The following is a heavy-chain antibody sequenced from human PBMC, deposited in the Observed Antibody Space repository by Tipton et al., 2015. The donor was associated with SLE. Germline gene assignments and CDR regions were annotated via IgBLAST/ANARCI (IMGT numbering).Heavy chain of an antibody. CDR3: ARDRVVGAEGGGYYLDY. V-gene: IGHV3-30*04. D-gene: IGHD1-26*01. CDR1: GFTFSTYT. Sequence: SLRLSCAASGFTFSTYTFHWVRQAPGKGLEWLTFISYDGSNKYFADSVKGRFTISRDNSKNTLYLQMNSLRAEDTAVYYCARDRVVGAEGGGYYLDYWGQGTLVTVSS. J-gene: IGHJ4*02. CDR2: ISYDGSNK.